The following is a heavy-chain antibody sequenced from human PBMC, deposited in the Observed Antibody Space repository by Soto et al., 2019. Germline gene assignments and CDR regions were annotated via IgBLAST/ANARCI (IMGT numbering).Heavy chain of an antibody. CDR3: ARDSRYSGYNYFGMDV. Sequence: SETLSLTCTVSGGSINSYYWSWIRQPTGKGLDWIGRIYFSGETNYNPSLKSRLTMSVDTSKTQFSLKLSSVTAADTAVYYCARDSRYSGYNYFGMDVWGQGTTVTVYS. CDR2: IYFSGET. V-gene: IGHV4-4*07. CDR1: GGSINSYY. D-gene: IGHD5-12*01. J-gene: IGHJ6*02.